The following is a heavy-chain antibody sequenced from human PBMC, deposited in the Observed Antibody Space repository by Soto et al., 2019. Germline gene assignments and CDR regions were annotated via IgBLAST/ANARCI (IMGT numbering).Heavy chain of an antibody. Sequence: ASVKVSCKASGGTFSSYAISWVRQAPGQGLEWMGGIIPIFGTANYAQKFQGRVTITADESTSTAYMELSSLRSEDTAVYYCARAEGGQLTDAFDIWGQGTMVTVSS. CDR1: GGTFSSYA. V-gene: IGHV1-69*13. CDR2: IIPIFGTA. J-gene: IGHJ3*02. CDR3: ARAEGGQLTDAFDI. D-gene: IGHD5-18*01.